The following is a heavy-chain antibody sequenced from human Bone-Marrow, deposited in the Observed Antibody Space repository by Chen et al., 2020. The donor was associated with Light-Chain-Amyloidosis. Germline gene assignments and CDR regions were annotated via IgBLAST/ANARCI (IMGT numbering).Heavy chain of an antibody. J-gene: IGHJ4*02. CDR2: INYGGST. Sequence: QVQLQQWGAGLLKPSETLSLTCAVYGGSFSGYHWTWIRQAPGKGLEWIGEINYGGSTNYNPSHKSRLTISVDRSKNQFSLNLSSVTAADTAVYYCVRTSGTSGSQGLPDYWGQGTLVTVSS. V-gene: IGHV4-34*01. CDR1: GGSFSGYH. CDR3: VRTSGTSGSQGLPDY. D-gene: IGHD1-26*01.